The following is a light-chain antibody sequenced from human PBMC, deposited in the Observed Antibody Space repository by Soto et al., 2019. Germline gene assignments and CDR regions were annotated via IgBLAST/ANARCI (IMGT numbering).Light chain of an antibody. CDR1: SSYVGDYNY. CDR3: CSYAGSYTWV. V-gene: IGLV2-11*01. J-gene: IGLJ3*02. Sequence: QSVLTQPRSVSGSPGQSVTISCTGTSSYVGDYNYVSWYQQHQGKAPKLMIYDVSERTSGVPDRFSGSKSGNTASLTISGLQAEDEADYYGCSYAGSYTWVFGGGTKVTVL. CDR2: DVS.